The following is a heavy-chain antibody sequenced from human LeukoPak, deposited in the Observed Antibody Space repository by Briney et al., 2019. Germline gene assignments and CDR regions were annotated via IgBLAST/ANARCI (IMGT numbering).Heavy chain of an antibody. D-gene: IGHD2-15*01. CDR1: VYTFTSYG. J-gene: IGHJ4*02. Sequence: ASVKVSCKASVYTFTSYGISWVRQAPGQGVGWMGWIYIYKGNTNYTQKVQGRVTMTTDTSTSTAYMELRSLRSDDTAVYSCARDPDHCSGGSCYPVPTYWGQGTLVTVSS. CDR2: IYIYKGNT. V-gene: IGHV1-18*01. CDR3: ARDPDHCSGGSCYPVPTY.